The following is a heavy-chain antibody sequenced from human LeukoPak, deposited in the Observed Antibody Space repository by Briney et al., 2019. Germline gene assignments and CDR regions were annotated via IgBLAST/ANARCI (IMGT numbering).Heavy chain of an antibody. J-gene: IGHJ2*01. CDR2: ISAYNGNT. Sequence: ASVKVSCKASGYTFTSYGISWVRQAPGQGLEWMGWISAYNGNTNYAQKLQGRVTMTTDTSTSTAYMELRSLRSDDTAVYYCARDPLASLYSSTLTFDLWGRGTLVTVSS. D-gene: IGHD6-13*01. CDR3: ARDPLASLYSSTLTFDL. CDR1: GYTFTSYG. V-gene: IGHV1-18*01.